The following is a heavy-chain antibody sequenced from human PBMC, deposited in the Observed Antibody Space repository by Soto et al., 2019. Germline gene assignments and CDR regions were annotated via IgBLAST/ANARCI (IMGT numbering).Heavy chain of an antibody. D-gene: IGHD2-21*02. CDR2: INHSGTI. V-gene: IGHV4-34*01. J-gene: IGHJ6*02. CDR3: ARADRTLVTSYSLDV. CDR1: GGSFSGYD. Sequence: SETLSLTCAVYGGSFSGYDWTWIRKPPAKGLECIGEINHSGTINFNPPLKSRLTISLDTSKKHFSLKLSSVTDADTAAYYCARADRTLVTSYSLDVWGQGTTV.